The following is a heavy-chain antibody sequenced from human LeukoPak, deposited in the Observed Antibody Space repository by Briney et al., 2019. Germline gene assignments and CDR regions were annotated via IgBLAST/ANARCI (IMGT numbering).Heavy chain of an antibody. J-gene: IGHJ4*02. V-gene: IGHV4-59*01. Sequence: SETLSLTCTVSGGSISSYYWSWIRQPPGKGLEWIGYIYYSGSTNYNPSLKSRVTISVDTSKNQFSLKLSSVTAADTAVYYCARSKQQLVLMEYYFDYWGQGTLVTVSS. D-gene: IGHD6-13*01. CDR3: ARSKQQLVLMEYYFDY. CDR2: IYYSGST. CDR1: GGSISSYY.